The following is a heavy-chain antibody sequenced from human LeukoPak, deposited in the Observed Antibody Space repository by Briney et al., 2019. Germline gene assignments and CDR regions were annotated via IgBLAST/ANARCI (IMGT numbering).Heavy chain of an antibody. J-gene: IGHJ3*02. CDR1: GYTFTGYY. V-gene: IGHV1-2*04. CDR3: ARGSTFVAGVGAFDI. Sequence: ASVKVSCKASGYTFTGYYMLWVRQAPGQGLEWMGWINPNSGGTNYAQKFQGWVTMTRDTSISTAYMELSRLRSDDTAVYYCARGSTFVAGVGAFDIWGQGTMVTVSS. CDR2: INPNSGGT. D-gene: IGHD6-19*01.